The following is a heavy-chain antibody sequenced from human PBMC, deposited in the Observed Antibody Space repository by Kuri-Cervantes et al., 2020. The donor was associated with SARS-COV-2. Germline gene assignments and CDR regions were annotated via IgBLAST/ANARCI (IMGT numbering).Heavy chain of an antibody. Sequence: GESLKISCAASGFTFSSYDMHWVRQATGKGLEWVSAIGTAGDPYYPGSVKGRFTISRENAKNSLYLQMNSLRDEDTAVYYCARDWDYDFWSGYSQNYYYYYGMDVWGQGTTVTVSS. D-gene: IGHD3-3*01. CDR2: IGTAGDP. CDR1: GFTFSSYD. CDR3: ARDWDYDFWSGYSQNYYYYYGMDV. V-gene: IGHV3-13*05. J-gene: IGHJ6*02.